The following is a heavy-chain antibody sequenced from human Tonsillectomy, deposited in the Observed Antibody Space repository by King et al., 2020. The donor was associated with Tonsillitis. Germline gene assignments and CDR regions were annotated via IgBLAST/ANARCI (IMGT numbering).Heavy chain of an antibody. V-gene: IGHV1-18*04. Sequence: VQLVESGAEVKKPGASVKVSCKASGYTFTNYGISWVRQAPGQGLEWMGWISAYNGNTNYAQKLQGRVTMTTDTSTSTAYMELRSLRSDDTAVYYCASDFSYEDSSSYYYKVSDFWGQGTLVTVSS. D-gene: IGHD3-22*01. CDR1: GYTFTNYG. CDR3: ASDFSYEDSSSYYYKVSDF. J-gene: IGHJ4*02. CDR2: ISAYNGNT.